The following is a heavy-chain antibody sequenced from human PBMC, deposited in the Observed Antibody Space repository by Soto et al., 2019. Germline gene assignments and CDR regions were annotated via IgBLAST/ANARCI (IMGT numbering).Heavy chain of an antibody. Sequence: VRQCPGRGLEWVAVISYNGSNKYYADSVKVRFTSSRDNSKNTLYLQMNSLRAEDTAGYYCARVFIRGGGLDYWGPGTLVTVSS. D-gene: IGHD2-15*01. CDR2: ISYNGSNK. V-gene: IGHV3-30-3*01. CDR3: ARVFIRGGGLDY. J-gene: IGHJ4*02.